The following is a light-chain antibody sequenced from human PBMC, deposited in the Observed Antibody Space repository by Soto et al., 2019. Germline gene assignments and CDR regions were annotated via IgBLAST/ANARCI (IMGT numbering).Light chain of an antibody. CDR2: LNSDGSH. CDR3: QTWGTGIRV. V-gene: IGLV4-69*01. Sequence: QLVLTQSPSASASLGASVKLTCTLSSGHSSYAIAWHQQQPEKGPRYLMKLNSDGSHSKGDGIPDRFSGSSSGAERYLTISGIQYEDEADYYCQTWGTGIRVFGGGTKVTVL. CDR1: SGHSSYA. J-gene: IGLJ3*02.